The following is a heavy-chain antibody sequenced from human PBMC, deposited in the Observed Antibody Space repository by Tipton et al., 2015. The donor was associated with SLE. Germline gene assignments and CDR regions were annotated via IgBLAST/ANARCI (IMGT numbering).Heavy chain of an antibody. CDR3: ARDYGPELGPFDY. CDR2: IKQDGSEK. CDR1: GFTFSSYW. Sequence: QLVQSGGGLVQPGGSLRLSCAASGFTFSSYWMSWVRQAPGKGLEWVANIKQDGSEKYYVDSVKGRFTISRDNAKNSLYLQMNSLRVEDTAVYYCARDYGPELGPFDYWGQGTLVTVSS. J-gene: IGHJ4*02. D-gene: IGHD3-16*01. V-gene: IGHV3-7*01.